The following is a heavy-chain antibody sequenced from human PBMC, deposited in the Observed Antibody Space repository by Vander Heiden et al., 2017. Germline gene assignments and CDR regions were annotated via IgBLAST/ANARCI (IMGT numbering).Heavy chain of an antibody. J-gene: IGHJ4*02. D-gene: IGHD1-26*01. CDR3: AKDGGEWDSLDY. CDR2: ISYDGSNK. V-gene: IGHV3-30*18. CDR1: GFTLSSYG. Sequence: QVQLVESGGGVVQPGRSLRLSCAASGFTLSSYGMHWVRQAPGKGLEWVAVISYDGSNKYYADSVKGRFTISRDNSKNTLYLQMNSLRAEDTAVYYCAKDGGEWDSLDYWGQGTLVTVSS.